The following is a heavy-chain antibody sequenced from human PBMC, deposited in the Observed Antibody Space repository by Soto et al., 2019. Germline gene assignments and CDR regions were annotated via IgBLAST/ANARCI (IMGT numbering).Heavy chain of an antibody. D-gene: IGHD2-15*01. CDR3: ARDRGYSTFDY. Sequence: GGSLRLSCTASGFTFSSYWMSWVRQAPGKGLEWVANINQDVSEKNYVDSVKSRFTISRDNPKNSLYLQMNSLRAGDTALYYCARDRGYSTFDYWGHGTLVTVSS. J-gene: IGHJ4*01. CDR2: INQDVSEK. CDR1: GFTFSSYW. V-gene: IGHV3-7*03.